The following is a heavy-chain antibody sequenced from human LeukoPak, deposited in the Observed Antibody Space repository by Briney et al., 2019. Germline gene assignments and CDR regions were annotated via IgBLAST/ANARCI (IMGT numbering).Heavy chain of an antibody. V-gene: IGHV4-39*07. J-gene: IGHJ4*02. D-gene: IGHD4-11*01. CDR2: LYYSGST. Sequence: SETLSLTCTVSGGSISSSAYYWAWIRQPPGTGLEWIGSLYYSGSTYYNPSLKSRVTISVDRSKNQFSLKLSSVTAADTAVYYCARDRYSNSPNWGQGTLVTVSS. CDR1: GGSISSSAYY. CDR3: ARDRYSNSPN.